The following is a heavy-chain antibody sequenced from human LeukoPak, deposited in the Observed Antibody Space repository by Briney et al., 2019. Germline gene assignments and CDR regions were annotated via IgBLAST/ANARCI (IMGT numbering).Heavy chain of an antibody. CDR3: ARDLGYCTNGVCHTRFDY. CDR1: GFTFSSYT. D-gene: IGHD2-8*01. V-gene: IGHV3-23*01. J-gene: IGHJ4*02. Sequence: QSGGSLRLSCTASGFTFSSYTMTWVRQAPGKGLKWVSTITTGDGNTYYADSVKGRFSVSRDDSKNTLYLQMNSLRAEDTAVYYCARDLGYCTNGVCHTRFDYWGQGTLVAVSS. CDR2: ITTGDGNT.